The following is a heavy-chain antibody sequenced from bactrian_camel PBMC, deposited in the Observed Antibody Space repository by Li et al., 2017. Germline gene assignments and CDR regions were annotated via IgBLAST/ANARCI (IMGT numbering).Heavy chain of an antibody. V-gene: IGHV3S31*01. J-gene: IGHJ4*01. CDR3: TKDVHSNSWYGVAFSD. Sequence: VQLVESGGGLVQPGGSLRLSCGASGFTFSSYAMSWVRQAPGKGLEWVSTIDSGGGSTYYADSVKGRFTISRDNAKNTLFLQLNSLKTEDMAMYYCTKDVHSNSWYGVAFSDWGQGTQVTVS. D-gene: IGHD6*01. CDR2: IDSGGGST. CDR1: GFTFSSYA.